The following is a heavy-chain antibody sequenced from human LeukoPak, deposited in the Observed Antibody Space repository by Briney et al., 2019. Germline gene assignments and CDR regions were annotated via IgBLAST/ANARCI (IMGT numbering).Heavy chain of an antibody. J-gene: IGHJ6*03. CDR1: GGSFSGYY. V-gene: IGHV4-34*01. Sequence: SETLSLTCAVYGGSFSGYYWSWIRQPPGKGLEWIGEINHSGSTNYNPSLKSRVTISVDTSKNQFSLKLSSVTAADTAVYYCARGHPPYYYYYMDVWGKGTTVTVSS. CDR3: ARGHPPYYYYYMDV. CDR2: INHSGST.